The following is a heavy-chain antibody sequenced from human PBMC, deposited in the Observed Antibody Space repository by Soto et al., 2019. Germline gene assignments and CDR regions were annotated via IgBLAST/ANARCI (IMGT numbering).Heavy chain of an antibody. CDR1: GFTFSNYW. Sequence: AGGSLRLSCVVSGFTFSNYWMSWVRQAPGKGLEWVSAISGSGGSTYYADSVKGRFTISRDNSKNTLYLQMNSLRAEDTAVYYCAKRSNMVRGVRYYYYGMDVWGQGTTVTVSS. D-gene: IGHD3-10*01. CDR2: ISGSGGST. CDR3: AKRSNMVRGVRYYYYGMDV. J-gene: IGHJ6*02. V-gene: IGHV3-23*01.